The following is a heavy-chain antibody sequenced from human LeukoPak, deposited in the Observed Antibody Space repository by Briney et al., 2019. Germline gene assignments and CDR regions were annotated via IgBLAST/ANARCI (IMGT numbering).Heavy chain of an antibody. CDR1: GGSISSSSYY. J-gene: IGHJ4*02. Sequence: SETLSLTCTVSGGSISSSSYYWGWIRQPPGKGLEWIGSIYYSGSTYYNPSLKSRVTISVDTSKNQFSLKLSSVTAADTAVYYCARIAARGYLDYWGQGTLVTVSS. CDR2: IYYSGST. CDR3: ARIAARGYLDY. V-gene: IGHV4-39*07. D-gene: IGHD6-6*01.